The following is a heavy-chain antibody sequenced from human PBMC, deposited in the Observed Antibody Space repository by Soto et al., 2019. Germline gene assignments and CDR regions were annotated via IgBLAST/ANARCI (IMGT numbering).Heavy chain of an antibody. V-gene: IGHV1-46*01. D-gene: IGHD3-16*01. J-gene: IGHJ3*02. CDR2: INPSGGST. Sequence: ASVKVSCKASGYTFTSYYMHWVRQAPGQGLEWMGIINPSGGSTSYAQKFQGRVTMTRDTSTSTVYMELSSLRSEDTAVYYCARVDGGGDGYNHDAFDIWGQGTMVTVSS. CDR1: GYTFTSYY. CDR3: ARVDGGGDGYNHDAFDI.